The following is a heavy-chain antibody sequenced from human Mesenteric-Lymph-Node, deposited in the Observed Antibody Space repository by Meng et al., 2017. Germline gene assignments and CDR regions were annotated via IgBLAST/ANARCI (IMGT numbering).Heavy chain of an antibody. CDR3: VRAAGWGQIDH. J-gene: IGHJ4*02. D-gene: IGHD3-16*01. CDR2: ILYDGSNK. CDR1: GFTFASYA. V-gene: IGHV3-30*03. Sequence: QVQLVESGGGVVQPGRSLRLSCAASGFTFASYAMHWVRQAPGKGLEWVAVILYDGSNKFYADSVKGRFTISRDNSRNTLYLQMNSLRPEDTAVYYCVRAAGWGQIDHWGQGTLVTVSS.